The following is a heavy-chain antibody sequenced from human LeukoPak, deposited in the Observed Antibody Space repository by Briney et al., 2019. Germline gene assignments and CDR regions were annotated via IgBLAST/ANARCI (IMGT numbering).Heavy chain of an antibody. CDR2: ISSGSSTI. J-gene: IGHJ4*02. V-gene: IGHV3-48*02. D-gene: IGHD6-19*01. CDR1: GFTFNNYA. Sequence: GRSLRLSCAASGFTFNNYAIHWVRQAPGKGLEWVSYISSGSSTIYYAHSLKGRFTISRDNAKNSLYLQMNSLRDEDTAVYYCARGGLEWLSYWGQGTLVTVSS. CDR3: ARGGLEWLSY.